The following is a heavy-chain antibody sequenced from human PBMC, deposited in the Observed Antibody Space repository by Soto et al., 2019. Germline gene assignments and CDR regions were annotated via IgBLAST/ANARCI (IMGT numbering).Heavy chain of an antibody. J-gene: IGHJ6*03. CDR3: ARDFWSGYYPGNYYYMDV. CDR2: IYYSGST. V-gene: IGHV4-39*07. Sequence: SETLSLTCTVSAGSISSSSYYWGWIRQPPGKGLEWIGSIYYSGSTNYNPSLKSRVAISVDTSKNQFSLKLSSVTAADTAVYYCARDFWSGYYPGNYYYMDVWGKGTTVTVSS. D-gene: IGHD3-3*01. CDR1: AGSISSSSYY.